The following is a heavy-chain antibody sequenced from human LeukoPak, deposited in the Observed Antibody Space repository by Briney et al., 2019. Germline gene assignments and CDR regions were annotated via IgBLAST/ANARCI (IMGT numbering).Heavy chain of an antibody. CDR3: ARDYRGYRAPYYFDY. CDR1: GFTFSSYW. V-gene: IGHV3-7*01. D-gene: IGHD2-15*01. J-gene: IGHJ4*02. CDR2: IKQDGSEK. Sequence: EGSLRLSCAASGFTFSSYWMSWVRQAPGKGLEWVANIKQDGSEKYYVDSVKGRFTISRDNAKNSLYLQMNSLRAEDTAVYYCARDYRGYRAPYYFDYWGQRTLVTVSS.